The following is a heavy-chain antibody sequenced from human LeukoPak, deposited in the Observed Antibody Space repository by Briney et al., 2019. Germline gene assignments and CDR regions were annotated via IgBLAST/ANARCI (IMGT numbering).Heavy chain of an antibody. CDR3: AREGGVVDY. V-gene: IGHV4-39*07. Sequence: SETLSLTCTVSGGSTSSSSYYWGWIRQPPGKGLEWIGSIYYSGSTYYNPSLKSRVTISVDTSKNQFSLKLSSVTAADTAVYYCAREGGVVDYWGQGTLVTVSS. J-gene: IGHJ4*02. D-gene: IGHD3-16*01. CDR2: IYYSGST. CDR1: GGSTSSSSYY.